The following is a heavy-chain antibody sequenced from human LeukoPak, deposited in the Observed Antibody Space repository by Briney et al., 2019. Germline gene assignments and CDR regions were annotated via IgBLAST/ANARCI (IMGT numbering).Heavy chain of an antibody. V-gene: IGHV1-3*01. D-gene: IGHD1-26*01. CDR2: INAGNGNT. J-gene: IGHJ4*02. CDR1: GYTFTSYA. Sequence: GASVKVSCKASGYTFTSYAMHWVRQAPGQRLEWMGWINAGNGNTKYSQKFQGRVTITRDTSASTAYMELSSLRSEDTAVYYCARVGDLKYPKLWGYSGSYYFDYWGQGTLVTVSS. CDR3: ARVGDLKYPKLWGYSGSYYFDY.